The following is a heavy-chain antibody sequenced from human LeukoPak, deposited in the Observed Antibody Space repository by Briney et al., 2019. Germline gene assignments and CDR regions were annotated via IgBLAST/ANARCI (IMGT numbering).Heavy chain of an antibody. D-gene: IGHD3-22*01. CDR3: ARDHWSYDSSGYYFL. CDR2: INPSGGST. V-gene: IGHV1-46*01. CDR1: GYTFTSYY. J-gene: IGHJ4*02. Sequence: ASVKVSCKASGYTFTSYYMHWVRQAPGQGLEWMGIINPSGGSTSYAQKFQGRVTMTRDTSTSTAYMELRSLRSDDTAVYYCARDHWSYDSSGYYFLWGQGTLVTVSS.